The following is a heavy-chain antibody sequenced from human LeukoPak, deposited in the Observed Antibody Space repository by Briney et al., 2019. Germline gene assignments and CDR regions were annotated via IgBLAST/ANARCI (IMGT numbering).Heavy chain of an antibody. CDR1: GFTFSSYS. D-gene: IGHD3-3*01. J-gene: IGHJ4*02. CDR2: IRYDGSNK. CDR3: AKGAIFGVALDY. Sequence: GGSLRLSCAASGFTFSSYSMHWVRQAPGKGLEWVAFIRYDGSNKYYADSVKGRFTISRDNSKNTLYLQMNSLRAEDTAVYYCAKGAIFGVALDYWGQGTLVTVSS. V-gene: IGHV3-30*02.